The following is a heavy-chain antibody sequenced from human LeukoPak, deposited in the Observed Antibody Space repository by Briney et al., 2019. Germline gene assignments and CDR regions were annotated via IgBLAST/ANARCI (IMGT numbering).Heavy chain of an antibody. CDR2: INAGNGNT. V-gene: IGHV1-3*03. J-gene: IGHJ4*02. D-gene: IGHD4-23*01. Sequence: ASVKVSCKASGYTFTSYAMHWVRQAPGQRLEWMGWINAGNGNTKYSQEFQGRVTITRDTSASTAYMELSSLRSEDTAVYYCARDYGAKRVFDYWGQGTLVTVSS. CDR3: ARDYGAKRVFDY. CDR1: GYTFTSYA.